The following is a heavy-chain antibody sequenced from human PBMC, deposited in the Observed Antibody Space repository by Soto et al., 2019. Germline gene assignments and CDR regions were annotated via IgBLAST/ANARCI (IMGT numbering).Heavy chain of an antibody. V-gene: IGHV4-59*01. CDR3: ARGNGYSSSWYGEFFDY. CDR1: GGSISSYY. Sequence: LETLSLTCTVSGGSISSYYWSWIRQPPGKGLEWIGYIYYSGSTNYNPSLKSRVTISVDTSKNQFSLKLSSVTAADTAVYYCARGNGYSSSWYGEFFDYWGQGTLVTVSS. D-gene: IGHD6-13*01. J-gene: IGHJ4*02. CDR2: IYYSGST.